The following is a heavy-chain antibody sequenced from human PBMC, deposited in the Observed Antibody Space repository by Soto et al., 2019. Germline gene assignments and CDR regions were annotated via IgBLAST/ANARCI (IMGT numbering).Heavy chain of an antibody. J-gene: IGHJ4*02. CDR1: GFTFSSYA. D-gene: IGHD1-20*01. Sequence: EVQLLESGGGLVQPGGSLRLSCAASGFTFSSYAMNWVRQAPGKGLEWVSVITGSGDSTYYADSVKGRFTISRDNSKNTLYVQMNSLRAEDTAVYYCAKAISGYNAPLDQLGQGTRVTVSS. CDR3: AKAISGYNAPLDQ. V-gene: IGHV3-23*01. CDR2: ITGSGDST.